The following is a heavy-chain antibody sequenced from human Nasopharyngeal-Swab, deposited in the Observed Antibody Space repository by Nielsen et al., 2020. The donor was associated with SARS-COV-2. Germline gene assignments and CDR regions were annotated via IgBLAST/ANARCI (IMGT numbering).Heavy chain of an antibody. CDR1: GFTFSSYS. CDR3: ARDIRLWFGELSHKLFDY. V-gene: IGHV3-21*01. D-gene: IGHD3-10*01. Sequence: GESLKISCAASGFTFSSYSMNWVRQAPGKGLEWVSSISSSSSYIYYADSVKGRFTISRDNAKNSLYLQMNSLRAEDTAVYYCARDIRLWFGELSHKLFDYWGQRTLVTVSS. CDR2: ISSSSSYI. J-gene: IGHJ4*02.